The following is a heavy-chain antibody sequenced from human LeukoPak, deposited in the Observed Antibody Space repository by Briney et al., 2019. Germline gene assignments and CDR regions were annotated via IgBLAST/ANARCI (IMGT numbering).Heavy chain of an antibody. Sequence: GEALKISCEGSGYSFTGYWIGWVRQLPGKGLEYRGIIYPGDSDTTYSPSFQGQVTISADKSISTAYLQWTSLKASDTAMYFFARQRDDSSAFDIWGQGTMGTVSS. V-gene: IGHV5-51*01. D-gene: IGHD4-11*01. CDR3: ARQRDDSSAFDI. J-gene: IGHJ3*02. CDR1: GYSFTGYW. CDR2: IYPGDSDT.